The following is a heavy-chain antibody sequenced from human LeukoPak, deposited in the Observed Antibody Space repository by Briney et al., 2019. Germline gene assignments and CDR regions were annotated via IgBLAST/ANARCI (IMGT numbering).Heavy chain of an antibody. V-gene: IGHV4-59*01. CDR1: GGSISNYY. CDR3: ARGVVITGLDY. Sequence: SETLSLTCTVSGGSISNYYWSWIRQPPGKELEWIGYIYYIGSTNYNPSLKRRVTISVDTSKNQFSLRLSSVTAADTAVYYCARGVVITGLDYWGQGTLVTVSS. J-gene: IGHJ4*02. CDR2: IYYIGST. D-gene: IGHD3-3*01.